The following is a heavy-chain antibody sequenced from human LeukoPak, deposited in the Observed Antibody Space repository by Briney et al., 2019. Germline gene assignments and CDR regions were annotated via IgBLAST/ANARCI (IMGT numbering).Heavy chain of an antibody. D-gene: IGHD2-15*01. V-gene: IGHV3-53*01. CDR3: AREVVSIPSYFES. CDR1: GFTVSSSY. J-gene: IGHJ4*02. CDR2: FYRGEIT. Sequence: GVSLRLSCAASGFTVSSSYMYRVRQAPGKGLEWVSFFYRGEITYYAESVRGRFTISRDISKNTLYLLMNSLIPEDTAVYYCAREVVSIPSYFESWGQGTRVTVFS.